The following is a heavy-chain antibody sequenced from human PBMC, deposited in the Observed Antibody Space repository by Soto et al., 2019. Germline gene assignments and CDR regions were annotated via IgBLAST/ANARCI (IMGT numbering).Heavy chain of an antibody. J-gene: IGHJ4*01. D-gene: IGHD3-3*01. Sequence: QVQLQESGPGLVKPSGTLSLTCTVSGGSISNNNWWSWVRQTPEKGLEWIGQIYHSGNTNYNPSLESRVLMAVDKSKNEFSVKMNSATAADTAVYCCARFLPGFVGENEAVDFWGHGTLVTVSS. CDR2: IYHSGNT. CDR3: ARFLPGFVGENEAVDF. V-gene: IGHV4-4*01. CDR1: GGSISNNNW.